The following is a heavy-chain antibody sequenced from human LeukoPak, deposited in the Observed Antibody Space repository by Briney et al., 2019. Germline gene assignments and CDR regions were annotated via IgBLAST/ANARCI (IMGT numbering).Heavy chain of an antibody. CDR2: VSKYGDT. D-gene: IGHD6-19*01. Sequence: GGSLRLSCAVSGFSGLTLSGHGFNWVRQAPGKGLEWVSAVSKYGDTYYADSVKGRFTMSSDNSKNTLYLQINSLTADDTAVYYCAKCARTPEGGSGWCNWFDPWGQGTLVTVSS. J-gene: IGHJ5*02. V-gene: IGHV3-23*01. CDR3: AKCARTPEGGSGWCNWFDP. CDR1: GFSGLTLSGHG.